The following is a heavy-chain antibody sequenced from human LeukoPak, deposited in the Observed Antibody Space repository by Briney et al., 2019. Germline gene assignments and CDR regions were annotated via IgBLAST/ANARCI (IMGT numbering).Heavy chain of an antibody. Sequence: PSETLSLTCTVSGGSISSSSYYWGWIRQPPGKGLEWIGSIYYSGSTYYNPSLKSRVTISVDTSKNQFSLKLSSVTAADTAVYYCARHRGYQLLTPFDYWGQGTLVTVSS. D-gene: IGHD2-2*01. CDR1: GGSISSSSYY. CDR3: ARHRGYQLLTPFDY. CDR2: IYYSGST. J-gene: IGHJ4*02. V-gene: IGHV4-39*01.